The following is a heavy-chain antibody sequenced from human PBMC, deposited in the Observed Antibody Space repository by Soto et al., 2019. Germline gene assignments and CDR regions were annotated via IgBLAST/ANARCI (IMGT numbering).Heavy chain of an antibody. Sequence: EVHLVESGGGLVQPGGSLRLSCAASGYTFNDYWMAWVRQTPGKGLEWVANIKGDESEKYYEDSVRGRFTITRDNAKNSLYLQMNSLGVEDTAVYYCARYRGSGFHGQDAWGMDVWGQGTTVTVSS. D-gene: IGHD6-19*01. CDR2: IKGDESEK. CDR3: ARYRGSGFHGQDAWGMDV. CDR1: GYTFNDYW. V-gene: IGHV3-7*05. J-gene: IGHJ6*02.